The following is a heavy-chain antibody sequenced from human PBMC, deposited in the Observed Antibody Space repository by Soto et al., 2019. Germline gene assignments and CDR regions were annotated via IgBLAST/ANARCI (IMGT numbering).Heavy chain of an antibody. D-gene: IGHD3-10*01. V-gene: IGHV3-66*01. Sequence: GGSLRLSCAASGLTVSSNYMSWVRQAPGKGLEWVSLISSGGTTYYADSVKGRFTISRDNSKNTVYLQMNSLRAEDTAMYYCAGARIRGVFDYWGQGTLVTVSS. CDR3: AGARIRGVFDY. CDR2: ISSGGTT. CDR1: GLTVSSNY. J-gene: IGHJ4*02.